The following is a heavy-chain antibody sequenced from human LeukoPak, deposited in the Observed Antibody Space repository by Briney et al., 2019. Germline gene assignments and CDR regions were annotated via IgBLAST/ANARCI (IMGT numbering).Heavy chain of an antibody. V-gene: IGHV4-39*07. CDR2: IHYSGIT. CDR1: GGSISSTSYY. CDR3: ARDLGMGFYISGWVY. J-gene: IGHJ4*02. Sequence: SETLSLTCTVSGGSISSTSYYWAWIRQPPGKGLEWIASIHYSGITYYNPSLKSRVTISVDTSKKQFSLKLISVTAADTAVYYCARDLGMGFYISGWVYWGQGTLVTVSS. D-gene: IGHD6-19*01.